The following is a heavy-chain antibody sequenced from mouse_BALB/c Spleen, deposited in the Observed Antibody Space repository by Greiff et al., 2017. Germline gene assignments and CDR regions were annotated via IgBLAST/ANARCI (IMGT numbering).Heavy chain of an antibody. CDR1: GFTFSSFG. D-gene: IGHD2-4*01. J-gene: IGHJ3*01. V-gene: IGHV5-17*02. Sequence: EVQGVESGGGLVQPGGSRKLSCAASGFTFSSFGMHWVRQAPEKGLEWVAYISSGSSTIYYADTVKGRFTISRDNPKNTLFLQMTSLRSEDTAMYYCARSHSTMIAAYWGQGTLVTVSA. CDR3: ARSHSTMIAAY. CDR2: ISSGSSTI.